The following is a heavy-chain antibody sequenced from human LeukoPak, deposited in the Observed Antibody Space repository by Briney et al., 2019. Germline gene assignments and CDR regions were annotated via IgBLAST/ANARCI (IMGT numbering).Heavy chain of an antibody. D-gene: IGHD3-9*01. CDR1: GDSVSSNSAA. V-gene: IGHV6-1*01. J-gene: IGHJ4*02. CDR3: ARGAYYDILTGHFDY. CDR2: TYYRSKWYN. Sequence: SQTLSLTCALSGDSVSSNSAAWHWLRQSPSRGLEWLGRTYYRSKWYNDYAVSVKSRISINPDTSKNQFSLQLNSATPEDTAVYYCARGAYYDILTGHFDYWGQGNLVIVSS.